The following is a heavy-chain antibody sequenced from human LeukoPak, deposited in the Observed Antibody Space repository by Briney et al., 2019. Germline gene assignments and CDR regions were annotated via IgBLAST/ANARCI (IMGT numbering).Heavy chain of an antibody. CDR1: GFTFSSYG. J-gene: IGHJ4*02. V-gene: IGHV3-30*02. Sequence: GGSLRLSCAASGFTFSSYGMHWVRQAPCKGLEWVAFIRYDGSNKYYADSVKGRFTISSDNSKNTLYLQMNSLRAEDTAVYYCAKRKLRIAAAGSDSGAFDYWGQGTLVTVSS. CDR3: AKRKLRIAAAGSDSGAFDY. CDR2: IRYDGSNK. D-gene: IGHD6-13*01.